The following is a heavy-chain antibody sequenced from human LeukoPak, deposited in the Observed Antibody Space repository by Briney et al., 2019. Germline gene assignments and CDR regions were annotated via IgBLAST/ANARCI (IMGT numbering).Heavy chain of an antibody. J-gene: IGHJ4*02. CDR3: AREGFLIYYGSGTYDY. V-gene: IGHV3-53*01. CDR1: GFTVSSNY. D-gene: IGHD3-10*01. Sequence: GGSLRLSCAASGFTVSSNYMSWVRQAPGKGLEWVSVIYSGGSTYYADSVKGRFTISRDNSKNTLYLQMNSLRAEDTAVYYCAREGFLIYYGSGTYDYWGQGTLVTVSS. CDR2: IYSGGST.